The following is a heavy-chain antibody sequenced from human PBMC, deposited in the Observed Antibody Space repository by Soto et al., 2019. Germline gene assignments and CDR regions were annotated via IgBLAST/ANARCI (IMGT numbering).Heavy chain of an antibody. CDR1: GFTFSSYA. Sequence: GESLKISCAASGFTFSSYAMHWVRQAPGKGLEWVAVISYDGSNKYYADSVKGRFTISRDNSKNTLYLQMNSLRAEDTAVYYCARVRGIAVAGTTRNYYGMDVWGQGTTVTVSS. V-gene: IGHV3-30-3*01. D-gene: IGHD6-19*01. J-gene: IGHJ6*02. CDR3: ARVRGIAVAGTTRNYYGMDV. CDR2: ISYDGSNK.